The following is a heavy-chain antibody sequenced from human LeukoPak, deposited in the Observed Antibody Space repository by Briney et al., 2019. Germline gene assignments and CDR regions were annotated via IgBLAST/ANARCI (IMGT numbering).Heavy chain of an antibody. J-gene: IGHJ5*02. V-gene: IGHV1-2*02. CDR1: GYTFSGYY. CDR3: ARVDVTMVRGVSNWFDP. Sequence: ASVKVSCKASGYTFSGYYMHWVRQAPGQGLEWMGWIHPNSGGTNYAQKFQGRVTMTRDTSISTAYMELSRVRSDDTAVYYCARVDVTMVRGVSNWFDPWGQGTLVTVSS. CDR2: IHPNSGGT. D-gene: IGHD3-10*01.